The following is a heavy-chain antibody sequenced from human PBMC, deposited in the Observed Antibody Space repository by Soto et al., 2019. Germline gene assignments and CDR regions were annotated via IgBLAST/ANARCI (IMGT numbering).Heavy chain of an antibody. CDR3: ARDRIVGATSPPYYFYYGMDV. V-gene: IGHV4-30-4*08. J-gene: IGHJ6*02. CDR2: IYYSGST. D-gene: IGHD1-26*01. Sequence: PSETLSLTCTVSGGSISSGDYYWSWIRQPPGKGLEWIGYIYYSGSTYYNPSLKSRVTISVDTSKNQFSLKLSSVTAADTAVYYCARDRIVGATSPPYYFYYGMDVWGQGTTVTVPS. CDR1: GGSISSGDYY.